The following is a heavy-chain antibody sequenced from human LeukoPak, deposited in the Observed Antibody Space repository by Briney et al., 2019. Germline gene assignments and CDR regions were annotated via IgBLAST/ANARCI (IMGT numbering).Heavy chain of an antibody. Sequence: SETLSLTCTVSGGSISSSSYYWGWIRQPPGKGLEWIGSIYYSGSTYYNPSLKSRVTISVDTSKNQFSLKLSSVTAADTAVYYCAREVGYSYKNFDPWGQGTLVTVSS. J-gene: IGHJ5*02. CDR3: AREVGYSYKNFDP. CDR2: IYYSGST. CDR1: GGSISSSSYY. V-gene: IGHV4-39*07. D-gene: IGHD5-18*01.